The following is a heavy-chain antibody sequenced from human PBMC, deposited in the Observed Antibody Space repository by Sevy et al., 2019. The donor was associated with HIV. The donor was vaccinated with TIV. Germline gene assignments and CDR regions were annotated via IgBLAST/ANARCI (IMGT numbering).Heavy chain of an antibody. V-gene: IGHV4-39*01. D-gene: IGHD5-12*01. Sequence: SETLSLTCTVSGGSISSSSYYWGWIRQPPGKGLEWIGSIYYSGSTYYNPSLKSRVTISVDTSKNQFSLKLSSVTAADTAVYYCARVAWRALYYYYYYMDVWGKGTTVTVSS. J-gene: IGHJ6*03. CDR2: IYYSGST. CDR3: ARVAWRALYYYYYYMDV. CDR1: GGSISSSSYY.